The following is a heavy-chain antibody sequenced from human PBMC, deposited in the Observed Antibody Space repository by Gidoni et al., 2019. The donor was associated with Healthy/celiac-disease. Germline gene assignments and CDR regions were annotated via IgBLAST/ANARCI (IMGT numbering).Heavy chain of an antibody. D-gene: IGHD1-26*01. Sequence: EVQLLESGGGLVQPGWSLRLSCAACGFTFRRYAMSLVRQAPGKGLEWVSAISGRGGSTYYAVAVKGRFTISRDNSKNTLYLQMNSLRAEDTAVYYCAKDKARVLGELLVSSAFDIWGQGTMVTVSS. CDR3: AKDKARVLGELLVSSAFDI. CDR2: ISGRGGST. CDR1: GFTFRRYA. V-gene: IGHV3-23*01. J-gene: IGHJ3*02.